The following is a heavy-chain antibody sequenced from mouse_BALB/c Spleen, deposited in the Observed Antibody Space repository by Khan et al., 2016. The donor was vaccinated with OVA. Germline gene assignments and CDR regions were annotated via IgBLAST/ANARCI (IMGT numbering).Heavy chain of an antibody. CDR3: ASRYDAMDY. CDR1: GYTFTSYW. J-gene: IGHJ4*01. V-gene: IGHV1S81*02. CDR2: INPSNGRT. Sequence: QVQLQQSGAELVKPGASVKLSCKASGYTFTSYWMHWVKQRPGQGLEWIGEINPSNGRTNYNEKFKSKATLTVDKSSSTAYMQLSSLTSEDSAVYYCASRYDAMDYWGQGTSVTVSS. D-gene: IGHD2-14*01.